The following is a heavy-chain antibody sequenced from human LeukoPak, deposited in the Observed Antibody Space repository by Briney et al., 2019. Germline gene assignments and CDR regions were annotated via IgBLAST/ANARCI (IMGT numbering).Heavy chain of an antibody. CDR2: IDAGNGKT. CDR3: ARARWTSTTTTYYLDH. J-gene: IGHJ4*02. CDR1: GYTFTSYA. V-gene: IGHV1-3*01. Sequence: ASVKVSCKASGYTFTSYAIHWVRQAPGQRLEWMGWIDAGNGKTKYSQNFRGRVTITRDTSATTAYMDLSSLRSEDTAVYYCARARWTSTTTTYYLDHWGQGTLVTVSS. D-gene: IGHD4-17*01.